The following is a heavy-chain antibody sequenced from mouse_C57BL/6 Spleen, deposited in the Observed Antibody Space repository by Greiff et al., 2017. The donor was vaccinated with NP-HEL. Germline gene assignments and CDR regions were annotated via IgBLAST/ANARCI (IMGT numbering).Heavy chain of an antibody. CDR3: TREEGQRVAYYYGSSDYAMDY. D-gene: IGHD1-1*01. CDR2: ISSGGDYI. V-gene: IGHV5-9-1*02. CDR1: GFTFSSYA. Sequence: EVKLMESGEGLVKPGGSLKLSCAASGFTFSSYAMSWVRQTPEKRLEWVAYISSGGDYIYYADTVKGRFTISRDNARNTLYLQMSSRKSEDTAMYYGTREEGQRVAYYYGSSDYAMDYWGQGTSVTVSS. J-gene: IGHJ4*01.